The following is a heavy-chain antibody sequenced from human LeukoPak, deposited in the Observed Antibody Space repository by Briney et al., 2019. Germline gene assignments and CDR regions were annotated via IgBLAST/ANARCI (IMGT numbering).Heavy chain of an antibody. Sequence: GESLKISCAASGFTFSSYSMNWVRQAPGKGLEWVSSISSSSSYIHYADSVKGRFTISRDNAKNSLCLQMNSLRAEDTAVYYCARASPEYSNYGEDNLFDPWGQGTLVTVSS. D-gene: IGHD4-11*01. V-gene: IGHV3-21*01. CDR1: GFTFSSYS. CDR2: ISSSSSYI. J-gene: IGHJ5*02. CDR3: ARASPEYSNYGEDNLFDP.